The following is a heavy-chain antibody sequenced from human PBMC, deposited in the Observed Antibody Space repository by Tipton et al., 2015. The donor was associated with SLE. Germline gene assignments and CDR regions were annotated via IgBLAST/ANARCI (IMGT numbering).Heavy chain of an antibody. CDR2: MSYFGSS. Sequence: TLSLTCTVSGGSISSTDYYWGWIRQPPGKGLEWIGSMSYFGSSFYNPSLKTRVTISIDTSKNQFSLKLTSVTAADTAVYYCARAPGLERSYYYYYYMDVWGKGTTVTVSS. J-gene: IGHJ6*03. CDR3: ARAPGLERSYYYYYYMDV. D-gene: IGHD1-1*01. V-gene: IGHV4-39*07. CDR1: GGSISSTDYY.